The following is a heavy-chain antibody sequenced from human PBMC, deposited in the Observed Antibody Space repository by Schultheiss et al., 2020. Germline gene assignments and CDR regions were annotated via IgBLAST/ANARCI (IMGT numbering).Heavy chain of an antibody. J-gene: IGHJ4*02. V-gene: IGHV1-46*01. CDR2: INPRDGRT. CDR1: GYTFTSYY. CDR3: ARSYTFDSSGYYYLSH. Sequence: ASVKVSCKASGYTFTSYYMHWVRQAPGQGLQWMGIINPRDGRTSYAQNFQGRVTLTRDTSTSTVYMTLSSLRSEDTAVFYCARSYTFDSSGYYYLSHWGQGTLVTVSS. D-gene: IGHD3-22*01.